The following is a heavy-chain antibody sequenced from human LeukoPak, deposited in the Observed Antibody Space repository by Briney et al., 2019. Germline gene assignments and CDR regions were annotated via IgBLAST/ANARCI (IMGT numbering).Heavy chain of an antibody. D-gene: IGHD1-26*01. Sequence: GGSLRLSCAASGFTFSSYGMHWVRQAPGKGLEWVALIWYDGSKKYYADSVKGRFSISGDNSKNTLYLQMNSLRAEDTAVYYCARGFSGDSSTFDYWGQGTLVTVSS. J-gene: IGHJ4*02. CDR1: GFTFSSYG. CDR3: ARGFSGDSSTFDY. V-gene: IGHV3-33*01. CDR2: IWYDGSKK.